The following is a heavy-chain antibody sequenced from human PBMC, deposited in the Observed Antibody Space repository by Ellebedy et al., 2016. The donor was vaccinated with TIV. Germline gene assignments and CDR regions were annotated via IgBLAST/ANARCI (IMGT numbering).Heavy chain of an antibody. CDR2: INHSGST. CDR1: GGSFSGYY. Sequence: MPSETLSLTCAVYGGSFSGYYWSWIRQPPGKGLEWIGEINHSGSTNYNPSLKSRVTISVDTSKNQFSLKLSSVTAADTAVYYCALGAGGGSYYYWGQGTLVTVSS. D-gene: IGHD2-15*01. CDR3: ALGAGGGSYYY. V-gene: IGHV4-34*01. J-gene: IGHJ4*02.